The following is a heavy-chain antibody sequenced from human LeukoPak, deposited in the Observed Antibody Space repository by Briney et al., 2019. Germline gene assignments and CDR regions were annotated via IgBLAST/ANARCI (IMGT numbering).Heavy chain of an antibody. J-gene: IGHJ4*02. CDR1: GYTFTSKY. CDR3: ARDQEGFDY. CDR2: IYPRDGST. V-gene: IGHV1-46*01. Sequence: ASVKVSCKESGYTFTSKYIHWVRQAPGQGLEWMGMIYPRDGSTSYAQKFQGRVTVTRDTSTSIVHMELSGLRSEDTAVYYCARDQEGFDYWGQGTLVTVSS.